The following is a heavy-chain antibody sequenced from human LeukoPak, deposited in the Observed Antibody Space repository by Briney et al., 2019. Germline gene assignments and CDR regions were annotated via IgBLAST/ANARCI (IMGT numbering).Heavy chain of an antibody. D-gene: IGHD2-15*01. CDR1: GFTFSSYA. Sequence: GGSLRLSCAASGFTFSSYAMSWVRQAPGKGLEWVSAISGSGGSTYYADSVKGRFTISRDNSKNTLYLQMNSLRAEDTAVYYCAKDQGYCSGRSCSLIAPEYFQHWGQGTLVTVSS. CDR2: ISGSGGST. CDR3: AKDQGYCSGRSCSLIAPEYFQH. J-gene: IGHJ1*01. V-gene: IGHV3-23*01.